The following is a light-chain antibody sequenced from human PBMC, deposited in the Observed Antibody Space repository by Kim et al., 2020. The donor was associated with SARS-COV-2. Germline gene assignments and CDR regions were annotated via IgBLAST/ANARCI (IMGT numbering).Light chain of an antibody. Sequence: AIQLTQSPSSLSASVGDRVTITCRASQDISNALAWYQQKPGKPPKLLIYDASTLQSGVPSRFNGSGSGTDFTLTISNLQPEDFASYYCQQFNTYLLIKFGQGTRLEIK. V-gene: IGKV1-13*02. CDR1: QDISNA. J-gene: IGKJ5*01. CDR2: DAS. CDR3: QQFNTYLLIK.